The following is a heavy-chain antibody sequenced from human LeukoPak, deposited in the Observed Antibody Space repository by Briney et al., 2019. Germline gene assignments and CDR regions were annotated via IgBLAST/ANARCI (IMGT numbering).Heavy chain of an antibody. J-gene: IGHJ3*02. D-gene: IGHD3-22*01. V-gene: IGHV4-39*01. Sequence: SETLSLTCTVAGGSISSSGHYWGWIRQPPGKGLEWVGNIYYSGSTYYNPSLKSRVTMSVDTSKNQFSLKLSSVTAADTAVYYCARRSTMIVVAITVASDGFDIWGQGTMVTASS. CDR2: IYYSGST. CDR1: GGSISSSGHY. CDR3: ARRSTMIVVAITVASDGFDI.